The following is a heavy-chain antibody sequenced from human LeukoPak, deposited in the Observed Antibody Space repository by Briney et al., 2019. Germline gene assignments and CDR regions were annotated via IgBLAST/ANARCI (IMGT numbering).Heavy chain of an antibody. J-gene: IGHJ3*02. CDR1: GYTFTSYD. V-gene: IGHV1-8*03. Sequence: ASVKVSCKASGYTFTSYDINWVRQATGQGLEWMGWMNPNSGNTGYARKFQGRVTITRNTSISTAYMELSSLRSEDTAVYYCARSAWFVDAFDIWGQGTMVTVSS. CDR2: MNPNSGNT. D-gene: IGHD3-10*01. CDR3: ARSAWFVDAFDI.